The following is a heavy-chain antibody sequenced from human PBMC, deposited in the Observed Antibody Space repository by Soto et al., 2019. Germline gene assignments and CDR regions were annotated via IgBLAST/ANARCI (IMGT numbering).Heavy chain of an antibody. V-gene: IGHV4-61*08. J-gene: IGHJ5*01. CDR3: ARIPVDPHMSSWFDP. CDR2: IYYSGNT. Sequence: SETLSLTCTVSGDSVTSGDYYWSWIRQPPGKGLEWIGYIYYSGNTNYSPSLKSRVAISLDTSNNQFSLKLSSVTAADTAVYFCARIPVDPHMSSWFDPWGQGTLVTVSS. CDR1: GDSVTSGDYY. D-gene: IGHD2-15*01.